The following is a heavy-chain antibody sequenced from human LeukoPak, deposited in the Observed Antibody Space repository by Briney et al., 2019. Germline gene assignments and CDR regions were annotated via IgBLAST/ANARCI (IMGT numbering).Heavy chain of an antibody. Sequence: GGSLRLSCAASGFTFSSYEMNWVRQAPGKGLEWVSYISSSGSTIYYADSVKGRFTISRDNAKNSLYLQMHSLRAEDTAVYFCARHILRGSLLYMDVWGRGTTVTISS. D-gene: IGHD3-9*01. J-gene: IGHJ6*03. CDR1: GFTFSSYE. V-gene: IGHV3-48*03. CDR3: ARHILRGSLLYMDV. CDR2: ISSSGSTI.